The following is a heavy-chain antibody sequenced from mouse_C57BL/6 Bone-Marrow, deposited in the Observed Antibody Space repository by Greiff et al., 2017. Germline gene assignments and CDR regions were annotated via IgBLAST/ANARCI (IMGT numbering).Heavy chain of an antibody. V-gene: IGHV1-81*01. D-gene: IGHD1-1*02. CDR3: ARWGSHWYFDV. Sequence: SGAELARPGASVKLSCKASGYTFTSYGISWVKQRTGQGLEWIGEIYPRSGNTYYNEKFKGKATLTADKSSSTAYMELRSLTSEDSAVYFCARWGSHWYFDVWGTGTTVTVSS. CDR2: IYPRSGNT. CDR1: GYTFTSYG. J-gene: IGHJ1*03.